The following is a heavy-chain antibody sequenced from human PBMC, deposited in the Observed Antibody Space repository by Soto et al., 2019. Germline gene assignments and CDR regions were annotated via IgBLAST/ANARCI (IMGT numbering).Heavy chain of an antibody. CDR3: ARDNHGGGFDP. CDR1: GFTFSSYA. V-gene: IGHV3-30-3*01. CDR2: ISYDGSNK. D-gene: IGHD3-16*01. Sequence: QVQLVESGGGVVQPGRSLRLSCAASGFTFSSYAMHWVRQAPGKGLEWVAVISYDGSNKYYADSVKGRFTISRDNSKNTLYLQMNSLRAEDTAVYYCARDNHGGGFDPWGQRTLVTVSS. J-gene: IGHJ5*02.